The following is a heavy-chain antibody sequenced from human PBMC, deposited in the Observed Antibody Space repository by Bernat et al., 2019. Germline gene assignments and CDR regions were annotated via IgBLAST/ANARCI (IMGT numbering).Heavy chain of an antibody. J-gene: IGHJ5*02. CDR2: IYYSGTT. D-gene: IGHD5-12*01. CDR1: GGSISSGGYY. CDR3: ARGQAVSTNTGLNWFDP. Sequence: QVQLQESGPGLVKPSQTLSLSCIVSGGSISSGGYYWSWIRQHPGKGLEWIGYIYYSGTTYYNPSLKSRVTISVDTSKNQFSLKLKSVTAADTAVYYCARGQAVSTNTGLNWFDPWGQGTLVTVSS. V-gene: IGHV4-31*03.